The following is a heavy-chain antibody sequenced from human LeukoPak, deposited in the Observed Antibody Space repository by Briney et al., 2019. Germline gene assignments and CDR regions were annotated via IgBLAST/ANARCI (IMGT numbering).Heavy chain of an antibody. Sequence: GGSLRLPCAASGFTFSSYAMSWVRQAPGKGLEWVSAISGSGGSTYYADSVKGRFTISRDNSKNTLYLQMNSLRAEDTAVYYCAKDPGYSGYGYFDYWGQGTLVTVSS. CDR1: GFTFSSYA. J-gene: IGHJ4*02. V-gene: IGHV3-23*01. CDR2: ISGSGGST. D-gene: IGHD5-12*01. CDR3: AKDPGYSGYGYFDY.